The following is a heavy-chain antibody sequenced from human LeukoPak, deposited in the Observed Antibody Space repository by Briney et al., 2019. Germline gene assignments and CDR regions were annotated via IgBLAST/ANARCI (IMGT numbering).Heavy chain of an antibody. Sequence: PGGSLRLSCAVSGITLSNYGMSWVRQAPGKGLEWVAGISDSGGSTNYADSVKGRFTISRDNPKNTLYLQMNSLRAEDTALYYCAKDPGGDGYNYPDYWGQGTLVTVSS. CDR2: ISDSGGST. D-gene: IGHD5-24*01. V-gene: IGHV3-23*01. CDR1: GITLSNYG. J-gene: IGHJ4*02. CDR3: AKDPGGDGYNYPDY.